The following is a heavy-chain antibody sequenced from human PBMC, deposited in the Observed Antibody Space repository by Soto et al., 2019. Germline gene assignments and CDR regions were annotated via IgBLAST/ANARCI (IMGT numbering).Heavy chain of an antibody. Sequence: ASVKVSCKASGYTFTSYAMHWVRQAPGQRLEWMGWISGYNGNTNNAQKFQDRVTITTDTSTTTAYMELRSLRSDDTAMYYCARGGAYCTSTSCGYNWFDPWGQGTLVTVSS. V-gene: IGHV1-18*01. CDR3: ARGGAYCTSTSCGYNWFDP. CDR2: ISGYNGNT. CDR1: GYTFTSYA. D-gene: IGHD2-2*01. J-gene: IGHJ5*02.